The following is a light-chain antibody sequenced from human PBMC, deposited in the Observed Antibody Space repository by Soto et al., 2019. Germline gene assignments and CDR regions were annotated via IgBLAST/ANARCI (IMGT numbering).Light chain of an antibody. Sequence: DIQMTRSPSTLSASVGDRVTITCRASQSISSWLAWYQQKPGKAPKLLIYDASGLESGVPSRFSGSGSGTEFTLTISSLQPDDFATYYCQQYNSYSTFGQGTKVDIK. J-gene: IGKJ1*01. CDR3: QQYNSYST. CDR2: DAS. V-gene: IGKV1-5*01. CDR1: QSISSW.